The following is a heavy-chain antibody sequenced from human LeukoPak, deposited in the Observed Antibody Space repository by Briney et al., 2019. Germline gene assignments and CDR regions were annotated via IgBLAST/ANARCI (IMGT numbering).Heavy chain of an antibody. J-gene: IGHJ4*02. D-gene: IGHD2-15*01. Sequence: GGSLRLSCAASGFTFSHYGVHWVRQAPGKGLEWVAVISYDGSNEYYADSVKGRFTISRDNSKNTLSLQMTTLRPDDTANYCARDTSVGAAYFDVWGQGALVAVSS. CDR3: ARDTSVGAAYFDV. CDR2: ISYDGSNE. CDR1: GFTFSHYG. V-gene: IGHV3-30*03.